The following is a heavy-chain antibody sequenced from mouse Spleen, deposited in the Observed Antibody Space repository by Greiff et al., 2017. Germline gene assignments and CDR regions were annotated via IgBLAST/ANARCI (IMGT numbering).Heavy chain of an antibody. CDR2: IYPRSGDT. Sequence: QVQLQQSGAELARPGASVKLSCKASGYTFTSYGISWVKQRPGQGLEWIGEIYPRSGDTYYNEKFKGKATLTADKSSSTAYMELRSLTSEDSAVYVCASRLGGSSDGNFDVWGAGTTVTVSS. V-gene: IGHV1-81*01. J-gene: IGHJ1*01. D-gene: IGHD1-1*01. CDR3: ASRLGGSSDGNFDV. CDR1: GYTFTSYG.